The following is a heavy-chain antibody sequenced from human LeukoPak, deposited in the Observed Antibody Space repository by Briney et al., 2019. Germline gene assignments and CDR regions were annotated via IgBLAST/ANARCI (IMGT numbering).Heavy chain of an antibody. J-gene: IGHJ5*02. CDR1: GDSISSSSYY. CDR3: ARQEIGLRSFDP. CDR2: IHYSGST. V-gene: IGHV4-39*07. Sequence: SETLSLTCTVSGDSISSSSYYWGWIRQPPGRGLEWIGSIHYSGSTYYNPSLKSRVTISVDTSKNQFSLNLSSVTAADTAVYYCARQEIGLRSFDPWGQGTLVTVSS. D-gene: IGHD3/OR15-3a*01.